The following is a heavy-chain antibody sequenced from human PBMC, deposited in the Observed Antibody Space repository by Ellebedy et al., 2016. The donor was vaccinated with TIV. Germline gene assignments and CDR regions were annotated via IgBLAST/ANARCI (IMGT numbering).Heavy chain of an antibody. J-gene: IGHJ3*01. CDR2: IDPNSGGT. D-gene: IGHD5-18*01. V-gene: IGHV1-2*02. CDR1: GYTFTDFH. Sequence: ASVKVSCXASGYTFTDFHIHWVRQAPGQGLEWMGWIDPNSGGTNYAQKFQGRVTMARDTSTSTAYMEVSGLRSDDTAVYYCAKGLDSAMPDGFDVWGQGTMVTVSS. CDR3: AKGLDSAMPDGFDV.